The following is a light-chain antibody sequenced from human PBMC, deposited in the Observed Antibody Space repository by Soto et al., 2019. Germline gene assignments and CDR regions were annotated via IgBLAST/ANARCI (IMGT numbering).Light chain of an antibody. CDR1: SSDVGGYNY. CDR2: EVS. V-gene: IGLV2-14*01. J-gene: IGLJ1*01. Sequence: QSALTQPASVSGSPGQSITISCTGTSSDVGGYNYVSWYQQHPGKAPKLMIHEVSNRPSGVSNRFSGSKSGNTASLTISGLQTEDEADYYCSSYTSSSSLLVFGTGTKSPS. CDR3: SSYTSSSSLLV.